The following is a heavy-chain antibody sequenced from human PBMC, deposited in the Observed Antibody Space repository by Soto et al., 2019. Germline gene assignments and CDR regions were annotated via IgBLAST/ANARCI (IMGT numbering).Heavy chain of an antibody. CDR2: ISSSSSYT. J-gene: IGHJ4*02. D-gene: IGHD3-22*01. CDR3: ARGGYDSSGYYSFFDY. Sequence: GGSLRLSCAASGFTFSDYYMSWIRQAPGKGLEWVSYISSSSSYTNYADSVKGRFTISRDNAKNSLYLQMNSLRAEDTAVYYCARGGYDSSGYYSFFDYWGQGTLVTVSS. CDR1: GFTFSDYY. V-gene: IGHV3-11*05.